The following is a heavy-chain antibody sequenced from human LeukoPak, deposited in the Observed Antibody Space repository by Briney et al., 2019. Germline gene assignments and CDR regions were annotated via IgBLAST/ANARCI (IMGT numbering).Heavy chain of an antibody. CDR2: ISGSGGNT. Sequence: GGSLRLSCAASRFTFSSYAMSWDRQAPGRGLGWVSAISGSGGNTYYTDSVKGRFTISRDTSKHTLYQQMNSLRAEDTAVYYCATLNGAAGIDPGAYNWFDPWGQGTLVTVSS. CDR3: ATLNGAAGIDPGAYNWFDP. V-gene: IGHV3-23*01. CDR1: RFTFSSYA. J-gene: IGHJ5*02. D-gene: IGHD6-13*01.